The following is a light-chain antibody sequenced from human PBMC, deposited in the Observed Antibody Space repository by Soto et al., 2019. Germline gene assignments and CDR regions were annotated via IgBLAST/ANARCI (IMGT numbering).Light chain of an antibody. Sequence: QSALTQPDSVSGSPGQSITISCAGTGSDVGAYNLVSWHQQHPGKAPKLIICEVNTRPSGISSLFSGSKSADTAARPISWLQAEDEADYFCCSYAGSVAYVFGTGTKLTVL. J-gene: IGLJ1*01. CDR1: GSDVGAYNL. V-gene: IGLV2-23*02. CDR2: EVN. CDR3: CSYAGSVAYV.